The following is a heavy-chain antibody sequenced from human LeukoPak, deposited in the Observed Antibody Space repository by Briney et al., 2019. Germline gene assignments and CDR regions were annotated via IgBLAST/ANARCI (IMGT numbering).Heavy chain of an antibody. J-gene: IGHJ4*02. Sequence: PSDTLSLTCTVSGGSISSYYWSWIRQPPGKGLEWIGYIYYSGSTNYNPSLKSRVTISVDTSKNQFSLKLSSVTAADTAVYYCARGVDTAMVPSFDYWGQGTLVTVSS. V-gene: IGHV4-59*01. CDR2: IYYSGST. CDR3: ARGVDTAMVPSFDY. CDR1: GGSISSYY. D-gene: IGHD5-18*01.